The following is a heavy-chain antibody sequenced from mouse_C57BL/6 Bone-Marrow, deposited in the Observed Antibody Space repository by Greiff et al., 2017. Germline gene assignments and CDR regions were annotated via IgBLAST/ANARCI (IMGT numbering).Heavy chain of an antibody. D-gene: IGHD1-1*01. V-gene: IGHV2-9-1*01. CDR1: GFSLTSYA. CDR2: IWTGGGT. CDR3: ARNLGLLLRPYYYAMDY. Sequence: VKLQESGPGLVAPSQSLSITCTVSGFSLTSYAISWVRQPPGKGLEWLGVIWTGGGTNYNSPLNSSLSISKDNSKSQVLLKMTSLQADDTARYYCARNLGLLLRPYYYAMDYWVRGTSVTVSS. J-gene: IGHJ4*01.